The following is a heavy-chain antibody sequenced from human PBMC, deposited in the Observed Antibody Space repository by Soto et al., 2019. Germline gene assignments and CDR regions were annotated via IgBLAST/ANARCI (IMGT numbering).Heavy chain of an antibody. CDR1: GGSISSDD. D-gene: IGHD3-10*01. CDR2: IYYSGST. J-gene: IGHJ4*02. Sequence: QVQLQESGPGLVKPSETVSLTCTVSGGSISSDDWSWIRQPPGKGLEWIGYIYYSGSTNYNASLKSRVTISVDTSKNQFSLKLNSMTSADTAVYYCARHNYGSGSTYFDYWGQGTLVTVSS. V-gene: IGHV4-59*08. CDR3: ARHNYGSGSTYFDY.